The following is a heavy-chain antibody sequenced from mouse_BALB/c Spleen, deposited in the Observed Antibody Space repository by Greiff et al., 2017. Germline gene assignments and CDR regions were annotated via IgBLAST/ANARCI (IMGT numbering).Heavy chain of an antibody. CDR1: GFTFSSYG. Sequence: EVQGVESGGDLVKPGGSLKLSCAASGFTFSSYGMSWVRQTPDKRLEWVATISSGGSYTYYPDSVKGRFTISRDNAKNTLYLQMSSLKSEDTAMYYCARQGLLLRAMDYWGQGTSVTVSS. J-gene: IGHJ4*01. D-gene: IGHD2-12*01. V-gene: IGHV5-6*01. CDR3: ARQGLLLRAMDY. CDR2: ISSGGSYT.